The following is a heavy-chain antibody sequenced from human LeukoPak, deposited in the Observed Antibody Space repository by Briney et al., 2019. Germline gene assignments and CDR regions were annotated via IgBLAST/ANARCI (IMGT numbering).Heavy chain of an antibody. V-gene: IGHV3-20*04. CDR1: GFIFDDYG. CDR2: INWKGDTA. D-gene: IGHD6-6*01. Sequence: PGGSLRLSCAASGFIFDDYGMSWVRQVPGKGLEWVAGINWKGDTATYAGSVKGRFTIARDNAKNSLYLQMNSLRAEDTAVYYCARDRGIAARPPGSYYMDVWGKGTTVTVSS. J-gene: IGHJ6*03. CDR3: ARDRGIAARPPGSYYMDV.